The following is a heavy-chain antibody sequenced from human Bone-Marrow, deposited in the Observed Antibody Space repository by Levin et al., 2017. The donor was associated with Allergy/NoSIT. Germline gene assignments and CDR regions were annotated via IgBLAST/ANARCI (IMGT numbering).Heavy chain of an antibody. CDR3: ARDTAAAGNFDY. CDR2: IWYDRNNK. J-gene: IGHJ4*02. Sequence: GESLKISCAASGFTFSSYGMHWVRQAPGKGLEWVAVIWYDRNNKFYADSVKGRFTISRDNSKNTLYLQMNSLRAEDTAVYYCARDTAAAGNFDYWGQGTLVTVSS. V-gene: IGHV3-33*01. D-gene: IGHD6-13*01. CDR1: GFTFSSYG.